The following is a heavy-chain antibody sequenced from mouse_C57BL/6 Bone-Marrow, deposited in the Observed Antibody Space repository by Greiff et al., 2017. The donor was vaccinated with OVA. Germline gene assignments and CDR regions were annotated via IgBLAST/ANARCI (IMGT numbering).Heavy chain of an antibody. CDR3: ARWCIYWYFDV. Sequence: VQLQESGPELVKPGASVKISCKASGYSFTSYYIHWVKQRPGQGLEWIGWIYPGSGNTKYNEKFKGKATLTADTSSSTAYMQLSSLTSEDSAVYYCARWCIYWYFDVWGTGTTVTVSS. CDR2: IYPGSGNT. D-gene: IGHD1-1*02. CDR1: GYSFTSYY. J-gene: IGHJ1*03. V-gene: IGHV1-66*01.